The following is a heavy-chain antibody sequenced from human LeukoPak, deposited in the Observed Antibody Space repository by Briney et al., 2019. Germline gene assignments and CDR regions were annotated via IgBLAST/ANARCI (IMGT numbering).Heavy chain of an antibody. J-gene: IGHJ4*02. CDR1: GFTFDDYT. D-gene: IGHD1-1*01. V-gene: IGHV3-43*01. Sequence: PGGSLRLSCAASGFTFDDYTMHWVRQAPGKGLEWVSLISWDGGSTYYADSVKGRFTISRDNSKNSLYLQMNSLRVEDTAIYFCAKDYNAFDFWGQGTLVTVSS. CDR2: ISWDGGST. CDR3: AKDYNAFDF.